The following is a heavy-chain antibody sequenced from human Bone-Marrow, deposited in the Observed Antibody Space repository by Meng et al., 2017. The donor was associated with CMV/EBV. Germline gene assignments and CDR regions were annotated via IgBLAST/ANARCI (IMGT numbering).Heavy chain of an antibody. V-gene: IGHV3-7*01. D-gene: IGHD2-2*02. CDR1: GFTFSSYW. CDR3: ARDSLYCSSTSCYTPLDY. J-gene: IGHJ4*02. Sequence: GGPLRLSCAASGFTFSSYWMSWVRQAPGKGLEWVANIKQDGSEKYYVDSVKGRFTISRDNAKNSLYLQMNSLRAEDTAVYYCARDSLYCSSTSCYTPLDYWGQGTRVTGYS. CDR2: IKQDGSEK.